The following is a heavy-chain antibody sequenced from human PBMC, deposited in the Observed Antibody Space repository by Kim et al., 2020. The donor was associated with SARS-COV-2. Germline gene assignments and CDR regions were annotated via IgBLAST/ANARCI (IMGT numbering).Heavy chain of an antibody. CDR2: INTNTGNP. V-gene: IGHV7-4-1*02. J-gene: IGHJ6*02. CDR1: GYTFTSYA. CDR3: ARGGTAMVPRGYYYGMDV. D-gene: IGHD5-18*01. Sequence: ASVKVSCKASGYTFTSYAMNWVRQAPGQGLEWMGWINTNTGNPTYAQGVTGRFVFSLDTSVSTAYLQISSLKAEDTAVYYCARGGTAMVPRGYYYGMDVWGQGPTVTVSS.